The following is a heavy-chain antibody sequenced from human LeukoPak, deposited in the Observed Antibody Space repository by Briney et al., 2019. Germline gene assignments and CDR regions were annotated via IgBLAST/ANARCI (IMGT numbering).Heavy chain of an antibody. Sequence: GGSLRLSXAASGFTFSSYSMNWVRQAPGKGLEWVSSISSSSSYIYYPDSLKGRFTISRDNAKNSLYLQMNSLRAEDTAVYYCARATSDVSYFDYWGQGTLVTVSS. D-gene: IGHD3-16*01. CDR2: ISSSSSYI. J-gene: IGHJ4*02. CDR1: GFTFSSYS. V-gene: IGHV3-21*01. CDR3: ARATSDVSYFDY.